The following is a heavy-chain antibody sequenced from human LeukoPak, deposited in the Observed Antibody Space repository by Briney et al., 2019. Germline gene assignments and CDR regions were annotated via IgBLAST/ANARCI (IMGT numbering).Heavy chain of an antibody. Sequence: ASVKVSCKASGYTFTNHGISWVRHAPGQGLEWMGWINTYNGNTNYAQKLQGRVTMTTDTSTSTAYMELRSLRSDDTAVYYCARSGGWAYGDYDGFIAFDIWGQGTMVTVSS. CDR3: ARSGGWAYGDYDGFIAFDI. CDR2: INTYNGNT. J-gene: IGHJ3*02. V-gene: IGHV1-18*01. CDR1: GYTFTNHG. D-gene: IGHD4-17*01.